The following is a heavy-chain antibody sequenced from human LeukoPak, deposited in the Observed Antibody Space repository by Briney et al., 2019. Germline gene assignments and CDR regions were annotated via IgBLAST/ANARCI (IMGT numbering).Heavy chain of an antibody. V-gene: IGHV5-51*01. CDR2: IYPGDSDT. CDR1: GYSFTSYW. Sequence: GESLKISCKGSGYSFTSYWIGWVRQMPGKGLEWMGIIYPGDSDTRYSPSSQGQVTISADKSISTAYLQWSSLKASDTAMYYCARYYYDSSGSLAAYYFDYWGQGTLVTASS. D-gene: IGHD3-22*01. CDR3: ARYYYDSSGSLAAYYFDY. J-gene: IGHJ4*02.